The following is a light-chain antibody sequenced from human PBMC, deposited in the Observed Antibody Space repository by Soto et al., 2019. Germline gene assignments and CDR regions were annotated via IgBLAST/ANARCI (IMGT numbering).Light chain of an antibody. J-gene: IGKJ3*01. CDR2: WAS. CDR3: QQYYSTPFT. CDR1: QSVFYSSNNKNY. Sequence: DIVMTQSPDALAVSLGERATINCKSSQSVFYSSNNKNYLAWYQQKPGQPPNLLIYWASTRESGVPDRFSGSGSGTDFTLTISRLQAEDGAVYYCQQYYSTPFTFGPGTKVDI. V-gene: IGKV4-1*01.